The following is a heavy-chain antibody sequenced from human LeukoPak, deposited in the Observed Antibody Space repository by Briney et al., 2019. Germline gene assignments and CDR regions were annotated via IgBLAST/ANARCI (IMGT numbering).Heavy chain of an antibody. CDR2: INPSGGST. J-gene: IGHJ4*02. CDR1: GYTFTSYY. CDR3: ARQIPSIAVPSSSLDY. D-gene: IGHD6-19*01. Sequence: ASVKVSCKASGYTFTSYYMHWVRQAPGQGLEWMGIINPSGGSTSYAQKFQGRVTMTRDTSTSTVYMELSSLRSEDTAVYYCARQIPSIAVPSSSLDYWGQGTLVTASS. V-gene: IGHV1-46*01.